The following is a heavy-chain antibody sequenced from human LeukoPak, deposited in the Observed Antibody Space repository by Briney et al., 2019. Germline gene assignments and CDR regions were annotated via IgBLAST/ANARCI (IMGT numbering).Heavy chain of an antibody. CDR3: AKDQHYYDGSGYRLDD. CDR1: GYTFTSYY. V-gene: IGHV1-46*01. CDR2: INPSGGST. J-gene: IGHJ4*02. D-gene: IGHD3-22*01. Sequence: GASVKVSCKASGYTFTSYYMHWVRQAPGQGLEWMGIINPSGGSTSYAQKFQGRVTMTRDTSTSTVYMELSSLRSEDTAVYYCAKDQHYYDGSGYRLDDWGQGTLVTVSS.